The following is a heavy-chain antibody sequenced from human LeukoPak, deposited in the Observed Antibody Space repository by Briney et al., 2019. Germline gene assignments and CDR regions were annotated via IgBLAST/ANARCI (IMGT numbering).Heavy chain of an antibody. CDR3: ARGPPYYYGSGSYYLH. V-gene: IGHV4-34*01. J-gene: IGHJ4*02. CDR1: GGPFSGYY. D-gene: IGHD3-10*01. CDR2: INHSGST. Sequence: SETLSLTCAVYGGPFSGYYWSWIRQPPGKGLEWIGEINHSGSTNYNPSLKSRVTISVDTSKNQFSLKLSSVTAADTAVYYCARGPPYYYGSGSYYLHWGQGTLVTVSS.